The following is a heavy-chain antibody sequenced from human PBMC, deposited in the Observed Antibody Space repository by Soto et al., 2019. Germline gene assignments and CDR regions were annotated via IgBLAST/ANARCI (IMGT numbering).Heavy chain of an antibody. Sequence: QVQLQESGPGLVKPSQTLSLTCTVSGGSINSGNYFWSWIRQPPEKGLEWIGYIYHSGNTYYNPALKSRVTISVETSKNQFSLKLNSVTAADTAVYYCARVLGDDLLTGYSDVDTALGIFDFWGRGTLVTVSS. J-gene: IGHJ4*02. D-gene: IGHD3-9*01. CDR1: GGSINSGNYF. CDR2: IYHSGNT. CDR3: ARVLGDDLLTGYSDVDTALGIFDF. V-gene: IGHV4-30-4*01.